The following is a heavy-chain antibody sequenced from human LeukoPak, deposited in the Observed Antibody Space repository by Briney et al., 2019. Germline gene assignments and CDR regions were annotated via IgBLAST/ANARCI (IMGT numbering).Heavy chain of an antibody. J-gene: IGHJ4*02. CDR1: GYSISSGYY. Sequence: SETLSLTCTVSGYSISSGYYWGWIRQPPGKGLEWIGIICHSGSTYYNPSLKSRVIISVDTSKHQFSLKLTSVTAADTAVYYCARVRGYCSSTICYRYYCDYWGQGTQDTDSS. V-gene: IGHV4-38-2*02. CDR3: ARVRGYCSSTICYRYYCDY. CDR2: ICHSGST. D-gene: IGHD2-2*01.